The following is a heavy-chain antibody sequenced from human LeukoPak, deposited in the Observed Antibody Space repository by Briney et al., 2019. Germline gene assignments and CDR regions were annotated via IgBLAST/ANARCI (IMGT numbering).Heavy chain of an antibody. V-gene: IGHV4-59*01. D-gene: IGHD4-11*01. J-gene: IGHJ5*02. CDR2: IYYSGST. CDR3: ARMRGFHTVTRVVCFDP. CDR1: GGSISSYY. Sequence: PSGTLSLTCTASGGSISSYYWSWIRQPPGKGLEWIAYIYYSGSTNYNPSLKSRVTISVDTSKNQFSLKLSSVTAADTTVYYCARMRGFHTVTRVVCFDPWGQGTLVTVSS.